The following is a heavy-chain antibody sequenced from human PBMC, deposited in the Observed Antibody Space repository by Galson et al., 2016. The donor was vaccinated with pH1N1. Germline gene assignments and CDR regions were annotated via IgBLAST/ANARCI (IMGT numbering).Heavy chain of an antibody. CDR3: ARRYYFDC. CDR1: GYSVTRYY. J-gene: IGHJ4*02. Sequence: SVKVSCKASGYSVTRYYMHWIRQAPGQGLEWMGIIDPSDGTTTYSQRFQDRISLTRDTSTNSVYMELNNLRPGDSATYFCARRYYFDCWGQGTLVTVSS. V-gene: IGHV1-46*01. CDR2: IDPSDGTT.